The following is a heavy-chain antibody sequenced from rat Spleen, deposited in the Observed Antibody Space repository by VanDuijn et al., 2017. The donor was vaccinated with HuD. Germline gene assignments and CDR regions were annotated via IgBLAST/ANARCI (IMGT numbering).Heavy chain of an antibody. CDR1: GFTFSRSA. J-gene: IGHJ2*01. CDR2: ISYDGTST. D-gene: IGHD1-12*03. Sequence: EVQLVESAGGLVQPGRSLKLSCAASGFTFSRSAMAWVRQAPTKGLEWVATISYDGTSTYYRDPVKGRYTISRDNAKRSLYLQMYSLRSEDTATYYCTTDAFTLTVITFDYWGQGVMVTVSS. CDR3: TTDAFTLTVITFDY. V-gene: IGHV5-29*01.